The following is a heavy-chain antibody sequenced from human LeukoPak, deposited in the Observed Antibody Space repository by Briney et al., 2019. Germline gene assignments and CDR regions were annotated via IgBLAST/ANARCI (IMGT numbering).Heavy chain of an antibody. CDR1: GVSISSYY. CDR2: IYYSGST. Sequence: SETLSLTCTVSGVSISSYYWSWIRQPPGKGLEWMGYIYYSGSTNYNPSLKSRVTISVDTSKNQFSLKLSSVTAADTAVYYCARQRQWLSPYFDYWGQGTLVTVSS. J-gene: IGHJ4*02. V-gene: IGHV4-59*08. CDR3: ARQRQWLSPYFDY. D-gene: IGHD6-19*01.